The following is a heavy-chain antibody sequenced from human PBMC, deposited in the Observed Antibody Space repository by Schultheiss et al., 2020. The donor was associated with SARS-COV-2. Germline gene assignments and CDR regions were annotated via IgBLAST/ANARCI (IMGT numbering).Heavy chain of an antibody. J-gene: IGHJ4*02. V-gene: IGHV4-39*07. Sequence: SETLSLTCTVSGGSISSSSYYWGWIRQPPGKGLEWIGEINHSGSTNYNPSLKSRVTISVDTSKNQFSLKLSSVTAADTAVYYCARGLGGYWGQGTLVTVSS. D-gene: IGHD3-16*01. CDR2: INHSGST. CDR3: ARGLGGY. CDR1: GGSISSSSYY.